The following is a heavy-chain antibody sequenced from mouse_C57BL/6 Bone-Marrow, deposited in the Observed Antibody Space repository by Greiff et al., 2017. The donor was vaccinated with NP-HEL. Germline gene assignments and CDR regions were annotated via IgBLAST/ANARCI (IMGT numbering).Heavy chain of an antibody. D-gene: IGHD1-1*01. V-gene: IGHV14-1*01. CDR3: TLPSSYYYGSVDY. CDR1: GFNIKDYY. CDR2: IDPEDGDT. J-gene: IGHJ2*01. Sequence: EVQLQQSGAELVRPGASVKLSCTASGFNIKDYYMHWVKQRPEQGLEWIGRIDPEDGDTEYAPKFQGKATMTADTSSNTAYLPLSSLTSEDTAVYYCTLPSSYYYGSVDYWGQGTTLTVSS.